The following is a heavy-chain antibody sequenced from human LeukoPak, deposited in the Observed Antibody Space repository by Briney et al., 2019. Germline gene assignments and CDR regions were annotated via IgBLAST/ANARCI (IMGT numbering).Heavy chain of an antibody. Sequence: ASVTVSCKASGYTFTGYYMHWVRQAPGQGLEWMGWINPNSGGTNYAQKFQGRVTMTRDTSISTAYMELSRLRSDDTAVYYCAREYCSSTSCYHPVGYWGQGTLVTVSS. D-gene: IGHD2-2*01. CDR3: AREYCSSTSCYHPVGY. J-gene: IGHJ4*02. CDR1: GYTFTGYY. V-gene: IGHV1-2*02. CDR2: INPNSGGT.